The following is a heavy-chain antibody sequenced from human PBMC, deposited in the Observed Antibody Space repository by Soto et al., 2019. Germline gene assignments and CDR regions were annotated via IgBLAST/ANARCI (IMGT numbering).Heavy chain of an antibody. Sequence: GESLKISCKASGYNFTTYWIAWVRQMPGKGLEWMGIIYPGDSATRYSPSFKGQVTISADKSISAAYLHWNSLQASDSAMYYCAKRRNVVGAPFDSWGQGTLVTVSS. CDR3: AKRRNVVGAPFDS. CDR1: GYNFTTYW. CDR2: IYPGDSAT. J-gene: IGHJ4*02. V-gene: IGHV5-51*01. D-gene: IGHD1-26*01.